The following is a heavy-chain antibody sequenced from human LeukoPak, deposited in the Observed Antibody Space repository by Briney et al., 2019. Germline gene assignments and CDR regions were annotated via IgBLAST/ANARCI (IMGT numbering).Heavy chain of an antibody. D-gene: IGHD6-13*01. CDR3: ARDRGIAEADSFDP. CDR1: GYTYTTDG. CDR2: IDTYSGKT. V-gene: IGHV1-18*01. J-gene: IGHJ5*02. Sequence: ASVKVSCKASGYTYTTDGISWVRQAPGQGLEWMGWIDTYSGKTNYAQKFQGRVTMTSDTSTSAAYMELRSLRSDDTAVYYCARDRGIAEADSFDPWGQGTLVTVSS.